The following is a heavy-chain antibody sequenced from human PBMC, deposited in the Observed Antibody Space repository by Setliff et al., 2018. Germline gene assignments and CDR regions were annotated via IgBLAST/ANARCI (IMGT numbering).Heavy chain of an antibody. CDR1: GYTFNSYA. Sequence: ASVKVSCKASGYTFNSYAMHWVRQAPGQGLEWMGWNSAYAQKFQGRVTMTRDTSTSTVYMELSSLRTEDTAVYYCARATRDSDGWYYEYSWFDPWGQGTLVTVSS. CDR3: ARATRDSDGWYYEYSWFDP. D-gene: IGHD6-19*01. J-gene: IGHJ5*02. V-gene: IGHV1-3*01. CDR2: NSA.